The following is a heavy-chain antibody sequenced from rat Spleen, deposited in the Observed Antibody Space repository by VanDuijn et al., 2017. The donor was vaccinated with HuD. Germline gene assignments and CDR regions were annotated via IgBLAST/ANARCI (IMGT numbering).Heavy chain of an antibody. Sequence: EVQLQESGPGLVKPSQSLSLTCSVTGYSITSNYWGWIRKFPGNKLEWMGYIDNTGTTNYNPSLGGRISITRDTSKNQFFLLVNSVSSEDTATYYCARVGTRVSRFAYWGQGTLVTVSS. J-gene: IGHJ3*01. CDR1: GYSITSNY. CDR3: ARVGTRVSRFAY. D-gene: IGHD1-4*01. CDR2: IDNTGTT. V-gene: IGHV3-3*01.